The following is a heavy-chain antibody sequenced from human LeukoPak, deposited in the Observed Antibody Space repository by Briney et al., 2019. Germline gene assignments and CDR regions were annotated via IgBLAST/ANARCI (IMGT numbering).Heavy chain of an antibody. V-gene: IGHV4-59*12. CDR2: IYYSGST. J-gene: IGHJ5*02. D-gene: IGHD2-15*01. Sequence: SETLSLTCSVSGGSISSYYWSWIRQPPGKGLEWIEYIYYSGSTNYNPSLKSRVTISVDTSKNQFSLKLSSVTAADTAVYYCACGYCSGGSCYSGYNWFDPWGQGTLVTVSS. CDR1: GGSISSYY. CDR3: ACGYCSGGSCYSGYNWFDP.